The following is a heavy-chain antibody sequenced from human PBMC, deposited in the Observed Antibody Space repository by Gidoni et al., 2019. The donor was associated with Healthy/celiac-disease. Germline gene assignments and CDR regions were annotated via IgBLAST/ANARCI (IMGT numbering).Heavy chain of an antibody. CDR3: ARDTDTAFDY. J-gene: IGHJ4*02. CDR2: SNWNGGST. V-gene: IGHV3-20*04. CDR1: GFTFDDYG. D-gene: IGHD5-18*01. Sequence: VQLVESGGGVIRPGVSLRLSCSASGFTFDDYGMSWVRQAPGKGLEWVAGSNWNGGSTGYADSVKGRFTISRDNAKNSLYLQMNSLRAEDTALYYCARDTDTAFDYWGQGTLVTVSS.